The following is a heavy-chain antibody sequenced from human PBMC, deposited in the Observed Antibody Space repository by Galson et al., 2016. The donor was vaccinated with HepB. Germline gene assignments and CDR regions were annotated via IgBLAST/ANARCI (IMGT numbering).Heavy chain of an antibody. CDR3: ARDAFNWNGNPEDY. CDR1: GFTFSSYA. D-gene: IGHD1-1*01. J-gene: IGHJ4*02. Sequence: SLRLSCAVSGFTFSSYAMHWVRQAPGKGLEWVAVISYDGSNKYHADSVQGRFTISSDNSKNTLYLQMNSLRGEDTAVYYCARDAFNWNGNPEDYWGQGTLVTVSS. V-gene: IGHV3-30-3*01. CDR2: ISYDGSNK.